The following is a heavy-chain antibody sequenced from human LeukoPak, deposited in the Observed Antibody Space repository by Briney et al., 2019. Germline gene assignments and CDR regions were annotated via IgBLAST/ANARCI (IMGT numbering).Heavy chain of an antibody. CDR2: ISGSGGST. CDR3: AKDRRDGYNYGDAFDI. V-gene: IGHV3-23*01. CDR1: GFTFSSYA. D-gene: IGHD5-24*01. Sequence: GGSLRLSCAASGFTFSSYAMSWVRQAPGKGLEWVSAISGSGGSTYYADSVKGRFTISRDNSKNTLYLQMNSLRAEDTAVYYCAKDRRDGYNYGDAFDIWGQGTMDTVSS. J-gene: IGHJ3*02.